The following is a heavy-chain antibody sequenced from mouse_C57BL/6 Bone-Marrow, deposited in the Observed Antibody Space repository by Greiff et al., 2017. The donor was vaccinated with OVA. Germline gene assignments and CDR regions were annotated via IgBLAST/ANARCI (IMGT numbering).Heavy chain of an antibody. CDR2: IDPSESYT. Sequence: QVQLQQPGAELVRPGTSVKLSCKASGYTFTSYWMHWVKQRPGQGLEWIGVIDPSESYTNYNQKFKGKATLTVDTSSSTAYMQLSSLTSEDSAVYYCARETAQATFAMDYWGQGTSVTVSS. V-gene: IGHV1-59*01. J-gene: IGHJ4*01. CDR3: ARETAQATFAMDY. CDR1: GYTFTSYW. D-gene: IGHD3-2*02.